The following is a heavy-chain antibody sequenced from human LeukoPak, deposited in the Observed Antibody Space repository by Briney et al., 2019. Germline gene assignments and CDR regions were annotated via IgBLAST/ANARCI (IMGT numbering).Heavy chain of an antibody. CDR3: AKSGTLLRYFDWFDY. V-gene: IGHV3-9*01. D-gene: IGHD3-9*01. CDR2: ISWNRGSI. CDR1: GFTFDDYA. Sequence: GGSLRLSCAASGFTFDDYAMHWVRQAPGKGLEWVSGISWNRGSIGYADSVKGRFTISRDNAKNSLYLQMNSPRAEDTALYFCAKSGTLLRYFDWFDYWGQGTLVTVSS. J-gene: IGHJ4*02.